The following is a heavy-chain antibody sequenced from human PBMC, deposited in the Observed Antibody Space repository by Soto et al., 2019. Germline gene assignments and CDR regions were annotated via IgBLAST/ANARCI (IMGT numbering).Heavy chain of an antibody. CDR1: GGTFSSYA. CDR3: ANTIAARPHWFDP. CDR2: IIPIFGTA. V-gene: IGHV1-69*05. J-gene: IGHJ5*02. Sequence: QVQLVQSGAEVKKPGSSVKVSCKASGGTFSSYAISWVRQAPGQGLEWMGGIIPIFGTANYAQKFQGRVTXTXDXXTSTAYMELSSLRSEDTAVYYCANTIAARPHWFDPWGQGTLVTVSS. D-gene: IGHD6-6*01.